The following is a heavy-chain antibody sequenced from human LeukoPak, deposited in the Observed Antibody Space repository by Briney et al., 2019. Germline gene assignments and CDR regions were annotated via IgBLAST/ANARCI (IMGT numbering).Heavy chain of an antibody. J-gene: IGHJ3*02. CDR2: ISSSSSYI. D-gene: IGHD3-3*01. CDR3: ASDDFWSGYESDAFDI. V-gene: IGHV3-21*01. CDR1: GVSLSSYW. Sequence: PGGSLRLSCVASGVSLSSYWMGWVRQAPGKGLEWVSSISSSSSYIYYADSVKGRFTISRDNAKISLYLQMNSLRAEDTAVYYCASDDFWSGYESDAFDIWGQGTMVTVSS.